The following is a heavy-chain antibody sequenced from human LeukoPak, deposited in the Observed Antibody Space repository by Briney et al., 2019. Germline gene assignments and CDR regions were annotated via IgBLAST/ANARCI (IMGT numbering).Heavy chain of an antibody. CDR1: GFTFSSYA. V-gene: IGHV3-23*01. Sequence: GGSLRLSCAASGFTFSSYAMSWVRQAPGKGLEWVSAISGSGGSTYYADSVKGRFTISRDNSKNTLYLQMKSLRAEDTAVYYCAKDVPVLRYFDWLFYFDYWGQGTLVTVSS. J-gene: IGHJ4*02. CDR3: AKDVPVLRYFDWLFYFDY. CDR2: ISGSGGST. D-gene: IGHD3-9*01.